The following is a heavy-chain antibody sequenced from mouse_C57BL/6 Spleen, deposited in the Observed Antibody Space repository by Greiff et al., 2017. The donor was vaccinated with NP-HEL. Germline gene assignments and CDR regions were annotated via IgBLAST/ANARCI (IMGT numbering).Heavy chain of an antibody. CDR2: IDPSDSET. D-gene: IGHD2-4*01. J-gene: IGHJ4*01. Sequence: VQLQQPGAELVRPGSSVKLSCKASGYTFTSYWMHWVKQRPIQGLEWIGNIDPSDSETHYNQKFKDKATLTVDKSSSTAYMQLSSLTSEDSAVYYCARGYDYDAYYYAMDYWGQGTSVTVSS. CDR3: ARGYDYDAYYYAMDY. V-gene: IGHV1-52*01. CDR1: GYTFTSYW.